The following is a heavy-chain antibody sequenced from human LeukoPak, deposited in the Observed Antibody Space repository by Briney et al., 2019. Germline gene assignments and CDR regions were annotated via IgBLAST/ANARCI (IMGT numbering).Heavy chain of an antibody. D-gene: IGHD3-10*01. CDR1: GGSISSSTDN. Sequence: SETLSLTCTVSGGSISSSTDNWGWIRQPPGKGLEWIGSIYYGGSTYYNPSLKSRVTISADTSENQFSLKLNSVTAADTAVYYCARVQETMVYYYYYMDVWGNGTTVTVSS. CDR3: ARVQETMVYYYYYMDV. CDR2: IYYGGST. V-gene: IGHV4-39*01. J-gene: IGHJ6*03.